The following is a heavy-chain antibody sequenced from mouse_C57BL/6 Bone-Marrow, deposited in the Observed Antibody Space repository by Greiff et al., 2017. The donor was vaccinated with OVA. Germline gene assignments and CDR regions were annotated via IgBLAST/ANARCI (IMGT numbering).Heavy chain of an antibody. J-gene: IGHJ2*01. Sequence: EVQLQQSGPELVKPGASVKISCKASGYTFTDYYMNWVKQSHGKSLEWIGDINPNNGGTSYNQKFKGKATLTVDKSSSTAYMELRSLTSEDSAVYYCTRWLIIGGYWGQGTTLTVSS. CDR2: INPNNGGT. V-gene: IGHV1-26*01. CDR1: GYTFTDYY. D-gene: IGHD1-3*01. CDR3: TRWLIIGGY.